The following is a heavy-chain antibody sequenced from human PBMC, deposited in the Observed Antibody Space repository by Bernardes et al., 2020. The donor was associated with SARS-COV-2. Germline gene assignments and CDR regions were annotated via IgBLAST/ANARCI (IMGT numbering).Heavy chain of an antibody. CDR3: VRSAFSGGSGYFFDS. J-gene: IGHJ4*02. Sequence: VGSLSLSCAASGFTFSSYWIHWVRQVPGKGLVWVSRINNDGRTITYADSVKGRFIISRDNAKNTLYLQMNSLRVEDAAMYYWVRSAFSGGSGYFFDSWGQGTLVTVSS. D-gene: IGHD3-22*01. CDR1: GFTFSSYW. CDR2: INNDGRTI. V-gene: IGHV3-74*01.